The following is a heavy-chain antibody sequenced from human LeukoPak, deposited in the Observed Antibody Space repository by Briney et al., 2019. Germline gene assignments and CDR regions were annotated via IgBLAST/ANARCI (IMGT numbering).Heavy chain of an antibody. CDR3: ARVTWEKGPGIASSDY. V-gene: IGHV3-30-3*01. CDR1: GFTFSSYA. J-gene: IGHJ4*02. CDR2: ISYDGSNK. Sequence: GGSLRLSCAASGFTFSSYAMHWVRQAPGKGLEWVAVISYDGSNKYYADSVKGRFTISRDNAKNSLYLQMNSLRAEDTAVYYCARVTWEKGPGIASSDYWGQGTLVTVSS. D-gene: IGHD6-13*01.